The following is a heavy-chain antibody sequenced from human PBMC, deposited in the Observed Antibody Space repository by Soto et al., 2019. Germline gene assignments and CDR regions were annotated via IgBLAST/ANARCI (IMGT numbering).Heavy chain of an antibody. V-gene: IGHV3-15*01. CDR1: GFTFSNAW. J-gene: IGHJ4*02. D-gene: IGHD3-3*01. Sequence: SGGSLRLSCAASGFTFSNAWMSWVRQAPGKGLEWVGRIKSKTDGGTTDYAAPVKGRFTISRDDSKNTLYLQMNSLKTEDTAVYYCTTTKYYDFWSGYFRGGPFDYWGQGTLVTVSS. CDR2: IKSKTDGGTT. CDR3: TTTKYYDFWSGYFRGGPFDY.